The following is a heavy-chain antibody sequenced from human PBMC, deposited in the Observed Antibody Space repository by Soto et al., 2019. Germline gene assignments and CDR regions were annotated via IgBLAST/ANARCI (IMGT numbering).Heavy chain of an antibody. CDR2: ISYDGSNK. CDR3: ARDSFRYCTNGVCGQGALDY. CDR1: GFTFSSYA. V-gene: IGHV3-30-3*01. J-gene: IGHJ4*02. D-gene: IGHD2-8*01. Sequence: PGGSLRLSCAASGFTFSSYAMHWVRQAPGKGLEWVAVISYDGSNKYYADSVKGRFTISRDNSKNTLYLQMNSLRAEDTAVYYCARDSFRYCTNGVCGQGALDYWGQGTLVTVSS.